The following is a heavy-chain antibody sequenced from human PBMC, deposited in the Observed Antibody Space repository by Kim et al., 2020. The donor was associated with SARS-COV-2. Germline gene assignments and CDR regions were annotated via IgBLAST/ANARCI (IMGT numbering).Heavy chain of an antibody. CDR2: IYYSGST. CDR1: GGSISSYY. D-gene: IGHD3-10*01. J-gene: IGHJ5*02. CDR3: ARDRFGELTNWFDP. V-gene: IGHV4-59*13. Sequence: SETLSLTCTVSGGSISSYYWSWIRQPPGKGLEWIGYIYYSGSTNYNPSLKSRVTISVDTSKNQFSLKLSSVTAADTAVYYCARDRFGELTNWFDPWGQGT.